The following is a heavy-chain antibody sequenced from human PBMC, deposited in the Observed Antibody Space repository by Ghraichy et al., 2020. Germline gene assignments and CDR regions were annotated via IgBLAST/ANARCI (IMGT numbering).Heavy chain of an antibody. CDR1: GGSISDRTFY. V-gene: IGHV4-39*02. D-gene: IGHD6-13*01. CDR2: IYFNGST. J-gene: IGHJ6*03. Sequence: SETLSLTCTVSGGSISDRTFYWVWIRQPPGKGLEWIGSIYFNGSTYYNSSLKSRVTISVDTSKSHFSLKLSSVTAADTSVYYCARSRGYTSSWYIFHYYVDVWGKGTTVTVSS. CDR3: ARSRGYTSSWYIFHYYVDV.